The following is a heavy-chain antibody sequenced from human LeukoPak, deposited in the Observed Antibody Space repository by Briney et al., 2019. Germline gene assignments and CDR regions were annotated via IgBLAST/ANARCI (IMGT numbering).Heavy chain of an antibody. D-gene: IGHD3-10*01. Sequence: GGSLRLSCAASGFTFSSYWMSWVRQAPGKGLEWVANIKQDGSEKYYVDSVKGRFTISRDNAKNSLYLQMNSLRAEDTAVYYCASHVWFGELPTDYWGQGTLVTVSS. J-gene: IGHJ4*02. CDR2: IKQDGSEK. CDR1: GFTFSSYW. CDR3: ASHVWFGELPTDY. V-gene: IGHV3-7*01.